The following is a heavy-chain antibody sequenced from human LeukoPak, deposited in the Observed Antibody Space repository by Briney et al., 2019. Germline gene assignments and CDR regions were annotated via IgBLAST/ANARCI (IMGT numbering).Heavy chain of an antibody. CDR3: ARELTTVTTHKRWYFDY. CDR2: INHSGST. J-gene: IGHJ4*02. CDR1: GGSFSGYY. Sequence: SETLSLTCAVYGGSFSGYYWSWIRQPPGKGLEWIGEINHSGSTNYNPSLKSRVTISVDTSKNQFSLKLSSVTAADTAVYYCARELTTVTTHKRWYFDYWGQGTLVTVSS. V-gene: IGHV4-34*01. D-gene: IGHD4-17*01.